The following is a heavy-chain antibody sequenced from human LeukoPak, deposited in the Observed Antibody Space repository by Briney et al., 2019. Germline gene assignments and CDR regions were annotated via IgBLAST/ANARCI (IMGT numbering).Heavy chain of an antibody. D-gene: IGHD6-19*01. CDR2: IIPIFGTA. V-gene: IGHV1-69*13. CDR1: GGTFSSYA. CDR3: ARDFRASAVAYYYYGMDV. Sequence: SVKVSCKASGGTFSSYAISWVRQAPGQGLEWMGGIIPIFGTANYAQKFQGRVTITADESTSTAYMELSSLRSDDTAVYYCARDFRASAVAYYYYGMDVWGQGTTVTVSS. J-gene: IGHJ6*02.